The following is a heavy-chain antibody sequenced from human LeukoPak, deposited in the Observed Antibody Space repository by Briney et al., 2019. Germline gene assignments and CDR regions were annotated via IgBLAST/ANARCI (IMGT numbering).Heavy chain of an antibody. Sequence: ASVKVSCKASGGTFSSYAISWVRQAPGQGLEWMGRIIPIFGRANYAQKFQGRVTINTDESTSTAYMELSSLRSEDTAVYYCARDRPFPYYYDSSGYYSPAPYYYYYMDVWGKGTTVTVSS. CDR3: ARDRPFPYYYDSSGYYSPAPYYYYYMDV. CDR1: GGTFSSYA. CDR2: IIPIFGRA. D-gene: IGHD3-22*01. J-gene: IGHJ6*03. V-gene: IGHV1-69*05.